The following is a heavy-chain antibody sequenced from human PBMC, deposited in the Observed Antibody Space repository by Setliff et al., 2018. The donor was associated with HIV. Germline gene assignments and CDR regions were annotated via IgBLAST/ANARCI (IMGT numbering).Heavy chain of an antibody. J-gene: IGHJ3*01. V-gene: IGHV4-34*01. CDR1: GGSFSGNY. CDR2: INHSGST. CDR3: ARAGRHDNTVYFDL. D-gene: IGHD3-10*01. Sequence: SETLSLTCAVYGGSFSGNYWSWIRQPPGKGLEWIGEINHSGSTNYNPSLKDRVTMSLDTSKNQFSLKVTNVTAADTAVYYCARAGRHDNTVYFDLWGPGTMVTVSS.